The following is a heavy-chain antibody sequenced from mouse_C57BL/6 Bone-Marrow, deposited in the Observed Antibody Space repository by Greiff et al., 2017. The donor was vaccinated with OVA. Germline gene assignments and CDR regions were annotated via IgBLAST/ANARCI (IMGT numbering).Heavy chain of an antibody. J-gene: IGHJ2*01. Sequence: DVMLVESGGGLVKPGGSLKLSCAASGFTFSSYAMSWVRQTPEKRLEWVATISDGGSYTYYPDNVKGRFTISRDNAKNNLYLQMSHLKSEDTAMYYCARGGSPDYWGQGTTLTVSS. CDR1: GFTFSSYA. CDR3: ARGGSPDY. V-gene: IGHV5-4*03. CDR2: ISDGGSYT. D-gene: IGHD1-1*02.